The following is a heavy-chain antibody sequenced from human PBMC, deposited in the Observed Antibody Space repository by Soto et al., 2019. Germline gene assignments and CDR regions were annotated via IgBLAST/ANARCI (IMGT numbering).Heavy chain of an antibody. Sequence: QVQLVQSGAEVKKPGSSVKVSCKASGGTFSSYAISWVRQAPGQGLVWMGGIIPIFGTANYARKFQGRVTITADESTSRAYMELSSLRSEDTAVYYCATPFGLRMGVGYFDYWGQGTLVTVSS. J-gene: IGHJ4*02. V-gene: IGHV1-69*01. D-gene: IGHD3-16*01. CDR1: GGTFSSYA. CDR3: ATPFGLRMGVGYFDY. CDR2: IIPIFGTA.